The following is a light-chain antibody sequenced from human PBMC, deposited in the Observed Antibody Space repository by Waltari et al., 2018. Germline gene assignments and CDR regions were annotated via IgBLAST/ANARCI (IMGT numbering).Light chain of an antibody. J-gene: IGKJ2*01. Sequence: DIQMTQSPSSLSASVGDRFTITCRASQSIYNYLNWYQQKPGKAPKLLIYAASSLQRGVPSRFSGTGSGTDCTLTVSSLQPEDAATYYCQQSYSTPYTFGQGTKLEIK. CDR1: QSIYNY. CDR2: AAS. V-gene: IGKV1-39*01. CDR3: QQSYSTPYT.